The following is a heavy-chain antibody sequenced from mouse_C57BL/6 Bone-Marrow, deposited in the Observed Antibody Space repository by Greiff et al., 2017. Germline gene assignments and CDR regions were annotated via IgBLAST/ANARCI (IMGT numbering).Heavy chain of an antibody. CDR1: GYSFTGYF. J-gene: IGHJ1*03. CDR3: ARMGDCDWYFDV. Sequence: EVQLQQSGPELVKPGDSVKISCKASGYSFTGYFMNWVMQSHGKSLEWIGRIEPYNGDTFYNQKFKGKATLTVDKSSSTAHMELRSLTSEDSAVYYCARMGDCDWYFDVWGTGTTVTVSS. V-gene: IGHV1-20*01. CDR2: IEPYNGDT.